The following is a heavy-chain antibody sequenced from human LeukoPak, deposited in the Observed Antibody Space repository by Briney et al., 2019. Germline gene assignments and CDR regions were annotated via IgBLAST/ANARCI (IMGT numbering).Heavy chain of an antibody. D-gene: IGHD6-19*01. CDR1: GFTFSSYS. V-gene: IGHV3-21*01. CDR2: ISSSSSYI. J-gene: IGHJ4*02. CDR3: ARDSSGWLRELDY. Sequence: GGSLRLSCAASGFTFSSYSMNWVRQAPGQGLEWVSSISSSSSYIYYADSVKGRFTISRDNAKNSLYLQMNSLRAEDTAVYYCARDSSGWLRELDYWGQGTLVTVSS.